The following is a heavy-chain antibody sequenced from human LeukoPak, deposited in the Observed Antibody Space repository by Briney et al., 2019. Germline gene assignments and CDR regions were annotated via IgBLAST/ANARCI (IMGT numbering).Heavy chain of an antibody. Sequence: ASVKVSCKASGYTFTSYDINWVRQATGQGLEWMGWMNPNSGNTNYAQKLQGRVTMTTDTSTSTAYMELRSLRSDDTAVYYCARAPVVVPAAMGPWGQGTLVTVSS. CDR3: ARAPVVVPAAMGP. V-gene: IGHV1-18*01. D-gene: IGHD2-2*01. CDR1: GYTFTSYD. J-gene: IGHJ5*02. CDR2: MNPNSGNT.